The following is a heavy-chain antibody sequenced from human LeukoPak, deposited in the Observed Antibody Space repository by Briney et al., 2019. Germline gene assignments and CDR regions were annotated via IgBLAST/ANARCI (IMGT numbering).Heavy chain of an antibody. D-gene: IGHD3-3*01. J-gene: IGHJ5*01. V-gene: IGHV4-38-2*01. Sequence: NPGGSLRLSCAASGFSFTAYSMNWVRQAPGRGLEWIGSIYYGGSTYYNPSLKSRVTISIDTSKNQFSLNLASVTAAASGVYYCAKSSGMVIHNWFDSWGQGTLVTVSS. CDR2: IYYGGST. CDR3: AKSSGMVIHNWFDS. CDR1: GFSFTAYS.